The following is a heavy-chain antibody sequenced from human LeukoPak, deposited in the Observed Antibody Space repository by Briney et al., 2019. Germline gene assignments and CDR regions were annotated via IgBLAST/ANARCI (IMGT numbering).Heavy chain of an antibody. D-gene: IGHD3-22*01. J-gene: IGHJ4*02. CDR3: ATDLSPDYYDSSGYRFDY. Sequence: ASVKVSYKVSGYTLTELSMHWVRQAPGKGLEWMGGFDPEDGETIYAQKFQGRVTMTEDTSTDTAYMELSSLRSEDTAVYYCATDLSPDYYDSSGYRFDYWGQGTLVTVSS. CDR2: FDPEDGET. CDR1: GYTLTELS. V-gene: IGHV1-24*01.